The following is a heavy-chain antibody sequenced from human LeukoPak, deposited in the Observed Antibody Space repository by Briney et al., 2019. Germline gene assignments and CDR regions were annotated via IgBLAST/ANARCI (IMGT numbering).Heavy chain of an antibody. CDR1: GGTFSSYA. J-gene: IGHJ3*02. D-gene: IGHD3-22*01. CDR2: IIPIFGTA. CDR3: ATLHSSGYSNI. Sequence: SVKVSCKASGGTFSSYAISWVRQAPGQGLEWMGGIIPIFGTANYAQKFQGRVTITTDESTSTAYMELGSLRSEDTAVYYCATLHSSGYSNIWGQGTMVTVSS. V-gene: IGHV1-69*05.